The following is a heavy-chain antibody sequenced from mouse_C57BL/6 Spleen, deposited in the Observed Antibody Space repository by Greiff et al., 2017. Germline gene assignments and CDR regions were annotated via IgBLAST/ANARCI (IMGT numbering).Heavy chain of an antibody. D-gene: IGHD4-1*02. CDR2: IYPGDGDT. Sequence: VQLQQSGAELVKPGASVKISCKASGYAFSSYWMNWVKQRPGKGLEWIGQIYPGDGDTNYNGKFKGKATLTADKSSSTAYMQLSSLTSEDSAVYFCARPQLGGAWFAYWGQGTLVTVSA. CDR1: GYAFSSYW. V-gene: IGHV1-80*01. CDR3: ARPQLGGAWFAY. J-gene: IGHJ3*01.